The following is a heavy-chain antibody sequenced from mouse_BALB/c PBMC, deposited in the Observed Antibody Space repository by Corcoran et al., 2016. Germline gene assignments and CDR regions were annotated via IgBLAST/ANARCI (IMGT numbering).Heavy chain of an antibody. J-gene: IGHJ4*01. Sequence: QIQLVQSGPELKKPGETVKISCKASGYTFTNYGMNWVKQAPGKGLKWMGWINTYTGEPTYADDFKGRFAFSLETSASTAYLQINNRKNEDTATYFCAIYYDYAMDYWGQGTSVTVSS. CDR1: GYTFTNYG. V-gene: IGHV9-3-1*01. CDR3: AIYYDYAMDY. D-gene: IGHD2-4*01. CDR2: INTYTGEP.